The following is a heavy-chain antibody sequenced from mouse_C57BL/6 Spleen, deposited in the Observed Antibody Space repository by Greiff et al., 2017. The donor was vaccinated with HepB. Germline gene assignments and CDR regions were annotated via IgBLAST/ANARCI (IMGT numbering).Heavy chain of an antibody. D-gene: IGHD1-1*01. Sequence: QVQLQQSGPELVKPGASVKISCKASGYAFSSSWMNWVKQRPGKGLEWIGRIYPGDGDTNYNGKFKGKATLTADKSSSTAYMQLSSLTSEDSAVYFCARGIITTVVAHFDYWGQGTTLTVSS. CDR3: ARGIITTVVAHFDY. CDR2: IYPGDGDT. J-gene: IGHJ2*01. V-gene: IGHV1-82*01. CDR1: GYAFSSSW.